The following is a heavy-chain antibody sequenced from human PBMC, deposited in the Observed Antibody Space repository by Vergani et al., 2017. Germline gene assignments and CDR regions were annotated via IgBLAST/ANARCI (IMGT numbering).Heavy chain of an antibody. V-gene: IGHV3-23*01. D-gene: IGHD6-13*01. Sequence: EVQLLESGGGSVQPGESLRLSCVASGFRFREHGMNWVRQAPGKGLEWVSGISGHDHRTLYADSVKGRFIISRDDSKNTLYLQMNSLRAEDTAVYYCARDSIAAAQRGYYYYMDVWGKGTTVTVSS. CDR2: ISGHDHRT. CDR1: GFRFREHG. CDR3: ARDSIAAAQRGYYYYMDV. J-gene: IGHJ6*03.